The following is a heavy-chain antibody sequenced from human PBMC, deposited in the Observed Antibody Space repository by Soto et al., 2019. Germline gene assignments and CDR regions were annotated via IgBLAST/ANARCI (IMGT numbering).Heavy chain of an antibody. CDR1: GFTFSRYW. J-gene: IGHJ4*01. V-gene: IGHV3-74*01. CDR3: ARPPRCTRFVDY. CDR2: INSEGTTT. Sequence: GGSLRLSCAASGFTFSRYWMQWVRQGPGKGLVWVSRINSEGTTTFYAESVKGRFTISRDNAKNTLYLQMNSLRAEDTAVYSCARPPRCTRFVDYLGPGTLVAASS. D-gene: IGHD3-10*01.